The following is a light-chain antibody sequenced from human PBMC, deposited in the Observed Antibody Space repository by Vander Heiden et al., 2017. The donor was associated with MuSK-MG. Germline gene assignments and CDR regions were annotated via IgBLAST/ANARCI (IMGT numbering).Light chain of an antibody. V-gene: IGLV1-40*01. CDR1: SSNIGAGYD. Sequence: QSVLTPPPSVSGAPGQRVTISCTGSSSNIGAGYDVHWYQQFPGTAPKLLIYGNSNRPSGVPDRFSASKSGTSASLAITGLQAEDEADYYCQSYDSSLSGYVFGTATKVTVL. CDR3: QSYDSSLSGYV. J-gene: IGLJ1*01. CDR2: GNS.